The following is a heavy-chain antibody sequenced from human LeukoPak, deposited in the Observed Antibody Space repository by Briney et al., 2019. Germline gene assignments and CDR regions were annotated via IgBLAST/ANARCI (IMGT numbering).Heavy chain of an antibody. CDR1: GITFSSHA. CDR2: IRGNGATT. Sequence: GGSLRLSCAASGITFSSHAMTWVRQAPGKGLEWVAAIRGNGATTDYADSVKGRFTITRDNSKSTLYLQMNSLRAEDTAVYYCAKAYHDSGCLIDYWGQGTLVTVSS. CDR3: AKAYHDSGCLIDY. V-gene: IGHV3-23*01. J-gene: IGHJ4*02. D-gene: IGHD6-19*01.